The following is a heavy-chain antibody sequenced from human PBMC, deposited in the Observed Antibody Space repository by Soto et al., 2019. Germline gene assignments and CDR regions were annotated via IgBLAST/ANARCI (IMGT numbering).Heavy chain of an antibody. D-gene: IGHD2-2*01. CDR2: IYYSGST. J-gene: IGHJ3*02. V-gene: IGHV4-39*01. CDR3: ARQWKYQLLSPFDAFDI. CDR1: GGSISSSSYY. Sequence: QLQLQESGPGLVKPSETLSLTCTVSGGSISSSSYYWGWIRQPPGKGLEWIGSIYYSGSTYYNPSLKSRVTISVDTSKNQFSLKLSSVTAADTAVYYCARQWKYQLLSPFDAFDIWGQGTMVTVSS.